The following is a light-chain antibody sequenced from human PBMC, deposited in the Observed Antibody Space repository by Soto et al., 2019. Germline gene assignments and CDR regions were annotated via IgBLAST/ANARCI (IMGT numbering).Light chain of an antibody. CDR1: QGISSY. V-gene: IGKV1-9*01. J-gene: IGKJ5*01. CDR3: QQLSGYPIT. Sequence: DIQLTQSPSFLSASVGDRVTITCRASQGISSYLAWYQQKPGKAPKFLIYPASTLQSGVPSRFSGSGSGTEFTLTISSLQPEDFTTYYCQQLSGYPITFGRGTRLEIK. CDR2: PAS.